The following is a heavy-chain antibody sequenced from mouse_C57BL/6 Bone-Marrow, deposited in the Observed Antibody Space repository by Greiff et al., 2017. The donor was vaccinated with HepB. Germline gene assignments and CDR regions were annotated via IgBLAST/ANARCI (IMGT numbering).Heavy chain of an antibody. CDR3: ARKGGYDYDVWWYFDV. CDR1: GFSLTSYA. Sequence: VQGVESGPGLVAPSQSLSITCTVSGFSLTSYAISWVRQPPGKGLEWLGVIWTGGGTNYNSALKSRLSISKDNSKSQVFLKMNSLQTDDTARYYCARKGGYDYDVWWYFDVWGTGTTVTVSS. V-gene: IGHV2-9-1*01. D-gene: IGHD2-4*01. CDR2: IWTGGGT. J-gene: IGHJ1*03.